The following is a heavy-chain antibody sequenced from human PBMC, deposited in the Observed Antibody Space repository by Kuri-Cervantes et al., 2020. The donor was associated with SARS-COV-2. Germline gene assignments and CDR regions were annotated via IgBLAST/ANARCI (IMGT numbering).Heavy chain of an antibody. CDR1: GGSINSSSFY. CDR3: AREDYDFWSGYSDY. Sequence: SETLSLTCSVSGGSINSSSFYWGWIRQPPGKGLEWIGMIYYSGSPYYNPSLKSRVTISVDTPENLYSLKLSSVTAADTAVYYCAREDYDFWSGYSDYWGQGTLVTVSS. D-gene: IGHD3-3*01. J-gene: IGHJ4*02. CDR2: IYYSGSP. V-gene: IGHV4-39*07.